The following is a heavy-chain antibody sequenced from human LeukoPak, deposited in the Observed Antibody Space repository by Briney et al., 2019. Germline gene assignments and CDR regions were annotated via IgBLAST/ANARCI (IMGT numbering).Heavy chain of an antibody. CDR1: GFTFSSHW. Sequence: PGGSLRLSCGASGFTFSSHWMSWVRQAPGKGLEWVANIKQDGSEKYHVDSVKGRFTISRDNAKNSLYLQMNSLRAEDTAIYYCASGSGWYFDYWGQGTLVTVSS. CDR3: ASGSGWYFDY. V-gene: IGHV3-7*01. J-gene: IGHJ4*02. D-gene: IGHD6-19*01. CDR2: IKQDGSEK.